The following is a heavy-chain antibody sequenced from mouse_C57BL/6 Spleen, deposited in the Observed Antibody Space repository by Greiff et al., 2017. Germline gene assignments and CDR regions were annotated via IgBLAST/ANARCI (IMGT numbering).Heavy chain of an antibody. J-gene: IGHJ4*01. Sequence: EVQLQQSGAELVKPGASVKLSCTASGFNIKDYYMHWVKQRTEQGLEWIGRIDPEDGETKYAQKFQGKATLTADTSSNTAYLQLISLTSEDTAVYYCAVDYYGSSYYAMDYWGQGTSVTVSS. D-gene: IGHD1-1*01. V-gene: IGHV14-2*01. CDR1: GFNIKDYY. CDR3: AVDYYGSSYYAMDY. CDR2: IDPEDGET.